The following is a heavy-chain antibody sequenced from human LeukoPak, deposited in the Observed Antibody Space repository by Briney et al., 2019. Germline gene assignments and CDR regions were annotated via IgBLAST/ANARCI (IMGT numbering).Heavy chain of an antibody. CDR2: IKEDGSEK. J-gene: IGHJ4*02. CDR3: ATHGYSELRYFDWSTNE. Sequence: GGSLRLSCAASGLTSSSHWMSWVRQAPGKGLEWVANIKEDGSEKYYVDSVKGRFTISRDNAKKSLYLQMDSLRAEDTAVYYCATHGYSELRYFDWSTNEWGQGTLVTVSS. V-gene: IGHV3-7*01. CDR1: GLTSSSHW. D-gene: IGHD3-9*01.